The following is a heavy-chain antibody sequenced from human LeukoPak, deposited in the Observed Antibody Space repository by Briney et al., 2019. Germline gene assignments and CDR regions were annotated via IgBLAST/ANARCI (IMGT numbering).Heavy chain of an antibody. J-gene: IGHJ5*02. Sequence: KSSGTLSLTCTVSGGSISSGGYYWSWIRQHPGKGLEWIGYIYYSGSTYYNPSLKSRVTISVDTSKNQFSLKLSSVTAADTAVYYCASGIVVVPADMGGWFDPWGQGTLDTVTS. CDR3: ASGIVVVPADMGGWFDP. CDR1: GGSISSGGYY. D-gene: IGHD2-2*01. CDR2: IYYSGST. V-gene: IGHV4-31*03.